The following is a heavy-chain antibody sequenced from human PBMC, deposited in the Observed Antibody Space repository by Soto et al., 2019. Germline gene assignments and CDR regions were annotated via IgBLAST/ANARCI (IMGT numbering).Heavy chain of an antibody. CDR3: AREGSPHYYDSSGYYPGWFDP. J-gene: IGHJ5*02. Sequence: EVQLVETGGGLIQPGGSLRLSCAASGFTVSSNYMSWVRQAPGKGLEWVSVIYSGGSTYYADSVKGRFTISRDNSKNTLYLQMNSLRAEDTAVYYCAREGSPHYYDSSGYYPGWFDPWGQGTLVTVSS. CDR2: IYSGGST. D-gene: IGHD3-22*01. CDR1: GFTVSSNY. V-gene: IGHV3-53*02.